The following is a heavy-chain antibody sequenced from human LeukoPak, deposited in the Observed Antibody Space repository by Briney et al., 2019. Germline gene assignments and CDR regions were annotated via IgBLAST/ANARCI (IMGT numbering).Heavy chain of an antibody. D-gene: IGHD6-19*01. Sequence: GGSLRLSCAASGFTFSSHAMSWVRQAPGKGLEWVSAINWSSDSTYYIDSVKGRFTISRDNSKNTLYLKMKSLRVEDTAIYYCARAPPGYSGGWSAGFGSWGQGTLVTVSS. CDR3: ARAPPGYSGGWSAGFGS. V-gene: IGHV3-23*01. CDR2: INWSSDST. CDR1: GFTFSSHA. J-gene: IGHJ4*02.